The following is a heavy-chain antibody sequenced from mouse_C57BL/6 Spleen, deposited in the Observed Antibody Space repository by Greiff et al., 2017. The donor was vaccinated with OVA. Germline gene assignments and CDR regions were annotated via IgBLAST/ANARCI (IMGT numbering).Heavy chain of an antibody. J-gene: IGHJ4*01. CDR1: GYAFSSYW. CDR3: ARGDSSGYVRDAMDY. CDR2: IYPGDGDT. Sequence: VQLQQSGAELVKPGASVKISCKASGYAFSSYWMNWVKQRPGKGLEWIGQIYPGDGDTNYNGKFKGKATLTADKSSSTAYMQLSSLTSEDSAVYFCARGDSSGYVRDAMDYWGQGTSVTVSS. D-gene: IGHD3-2*02. V-gene: IGHV1-80*01.